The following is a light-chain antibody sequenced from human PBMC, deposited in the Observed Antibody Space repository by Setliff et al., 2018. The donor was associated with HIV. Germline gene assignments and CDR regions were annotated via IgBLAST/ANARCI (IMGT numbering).Light chain of an antibody. CDR2: DVT. J-gene: IGLJ1*01. CDR1: SSDVGGYKY. Sequence: QSALTQPASVSGSPGQAITISCTGTSSDVGGYKYVSWYQQHPGKAPKLMIYDVTNRPSGVSTRFSGSKSGTTASLTISGLQAEDEADYYCCSNTGSNTYVFGTGTKVTVL. CDR3: CSNTGSNTYV. V-gene: IGLV2-14*01.